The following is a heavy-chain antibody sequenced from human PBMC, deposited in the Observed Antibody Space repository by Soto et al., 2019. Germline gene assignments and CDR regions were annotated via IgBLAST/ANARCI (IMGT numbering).Heavy chain of an antibody. CDR3: ARLPAEGLTAAGGMDV. Sequence: PSETLSLTCAVYGGSFSGYYCSWIRQPPGKGLEWIGEINHSGSTNYNPSLKSRVTTFVDTSKNQFSLKVSSVTAADTAVYYCARLPAEGLTAAGGMDVWGLGTTVTVSS. J-gene: IGHJ6*02. CDR1: GGSFSGYY. CDR2: INHSGST. D-gene: IGHD6-13*01. V-gene: IGHV4-34*01.